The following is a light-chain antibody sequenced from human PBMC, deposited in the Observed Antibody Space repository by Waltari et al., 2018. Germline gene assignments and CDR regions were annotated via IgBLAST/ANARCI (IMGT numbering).Light chain of an antibody. J-gene: IGLJ1*01. Sequence: QSALTQPASVSASPGQSITVSCSGSISDIGLFKVFSCFQQDPGKPPRLIIYEVNKRPPGISDRFSATKSGNVASLTISGLQADDEADYYCCSFTSSSTYVFGRGTTVTVL. V-gene: IGLV2-23*02. CDR1: ISDIGLFKV. CDR2: EVN. CDR3: CSFTSSSTYV.